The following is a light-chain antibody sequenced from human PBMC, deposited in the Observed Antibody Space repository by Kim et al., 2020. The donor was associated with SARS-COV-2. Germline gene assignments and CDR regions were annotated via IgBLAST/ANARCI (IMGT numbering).Light chain of an antibody. Sequence: GKTITISCTRSSGSIGDNYVQWYQRRPGGVPTTVIYEDDQRPSGVPDRFSGSIDSSSNSASLTISGLKTEDVADYYCQSYNRSIVVFGGGTQLTVL. CDR2: EDD. J-gene: IGLJ2*01. V-gene: IGLV6-57*03. CDR3: QSYNRSIVV. CDR1: SGSIGDNY.